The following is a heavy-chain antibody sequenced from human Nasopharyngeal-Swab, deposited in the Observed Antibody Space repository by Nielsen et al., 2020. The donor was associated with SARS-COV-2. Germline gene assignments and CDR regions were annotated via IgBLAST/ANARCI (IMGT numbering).Heavy chain of an antibody. Sequence: WSGQAPWTGLEWVTIVSHDGRFESYSDSVKGRFTISRDTSKNTLSLQMSSLRTEDTAVYYCARWNEEGARGYKGMDVWGQGTTVTVSS. CDR2: VSHDGRFE. J-gene: IGHJ6*02. V-gene: IGHV3-30*03. D-gene: IGHD1-1*01. CDR3: ARWNEEGARGYKGMDV.